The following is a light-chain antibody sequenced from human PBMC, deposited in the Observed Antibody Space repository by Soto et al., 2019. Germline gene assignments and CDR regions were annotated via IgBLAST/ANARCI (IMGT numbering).Light chain of an antibody. J-gene: IGLJ3*02. CDR2: QVS. CDR1: SSDVGSYNR. CDR3: SSYTSSSTWV. Sequence: QSALTQPPSVSGSPGQSVTISCTGTSSDVGSYNRVSWYQQPPGTAPKLMIYQVSNPPSRVPDRFSGSKSGNTASLTISGLQAEDEADYYCSSYTSSSTWVFGGGTKVTVL. V-gene: IGLV2-18*02.